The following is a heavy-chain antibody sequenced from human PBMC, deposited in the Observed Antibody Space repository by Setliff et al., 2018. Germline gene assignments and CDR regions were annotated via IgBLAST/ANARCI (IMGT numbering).Heavy chain of an antibody. CDR3: ARVESMVRGKNILRHFDY. Sequence: ASVKVSCKASGYTFNNYGVAWVRQAPGQGLDWMGWVTIYNGNTKYAQNLQGRLTLTTDISTSTAYMELGGLTTDDTAVYYCARVESMVRGKNILRHFDYWGQGIQVTVSS. J-gene: IGHJ4*02. D-gene: IGHD3-10*01. CDR1: GYTFNNYG. CDR2: VTIYNGNT. V-gene: IGHV1-18*01.